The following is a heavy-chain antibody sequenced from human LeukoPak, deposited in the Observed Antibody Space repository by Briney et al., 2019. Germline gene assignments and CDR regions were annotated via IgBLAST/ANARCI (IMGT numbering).Heavy chain of an antibody. Sequence: GGSLRLSCAASGFTFSSYSMNWVRQAPGKGLEWVSSISSSSSYIDYADSVKGRFTISRDNAKNSLYLQMNSLRAEDTAVYYCARASDYGDYYFDYWGQGTLVTVSS. CDR1: GFTFSSYS. V-gene: IGHV3-21*01. J-gene: IGHJ4*02. CDR3: ARASDYGDYYFDY. CDR2: ISSSSSYI. D-gene: IGHD4-17*01.